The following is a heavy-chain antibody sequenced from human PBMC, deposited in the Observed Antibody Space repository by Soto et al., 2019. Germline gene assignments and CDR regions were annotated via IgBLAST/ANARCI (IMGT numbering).Heavy chain of an antibody. CDR1: GFIFPSYE. V-gene: IGHV3-30*04. CDR2: ISYDGRDK. J-gene: IGHJ4*02. Sequence: GGSLRLSCAASGFIFPSYEMHWVRQAPGKGLEWVAVISYDGRDKYYADSARGRFTISRDNSKNTLYLQMNSLRAEDRAVYYCAKDGSGHFDWLLPIDYWGQGTLVTVSS. D-gene: IGHD3-9*01. CDR3: AKDGSGHFDWLLPIDY.